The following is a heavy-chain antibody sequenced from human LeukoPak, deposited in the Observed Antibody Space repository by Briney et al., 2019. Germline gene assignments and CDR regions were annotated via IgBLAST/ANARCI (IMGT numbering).Heavy chain of an antibody. V-gene: IGHV3-43*02. CDR2: ISGGGGST. D-gene: IGHD3-9*01. CDR1: GFTFDNYA. J-gene: IGHJ3*02. Sequence: PGGSLRLSCAASGFTFDNYAMHWVRQAPGKGLEWVSLISGGGGSTSYADSVKGRFTISRDNAKNSLYLQMNSLRAEDTAVYYCARDTYDILTGYYKWAFDIWGQGTMVTVSS. CDR3: ARDTYDILTGYYKWAFDI.